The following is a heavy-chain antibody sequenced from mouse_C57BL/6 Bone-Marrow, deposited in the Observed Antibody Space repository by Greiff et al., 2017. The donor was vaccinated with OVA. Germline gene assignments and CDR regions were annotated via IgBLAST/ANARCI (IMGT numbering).Heavy chain of an antibody. CDR3: ARSGNYEAMDY. Sequence: VQLQQSGAELARPGASVKLSCKASGYTFTSYGISWVKQRTGQGLEWIGEIYPRSGTTYYNEKFKGKATLTAEKSSSTAYMELRSLTSEDSADYFCARSGNYEAMDYWGQGTSVTVSA. D-gene: IGHD2-1*01. J-gene: IGHJ4*01. CDR2: IYPRSGTT. CDR1: GYTFTSYG. V-gene: IGHV1-81*01.